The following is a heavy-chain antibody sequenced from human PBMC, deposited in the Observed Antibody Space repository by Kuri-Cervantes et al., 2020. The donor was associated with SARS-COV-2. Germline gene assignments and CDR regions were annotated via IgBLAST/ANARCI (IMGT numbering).Heavy chain of an antibody. Sequence: SETLSLTCTVSGGSISSYYWSWIRQPPGKGLEWIGYIYYSGSTNYNPSLKSRVTISVDTSKNQFSLKLSSVTAADTAVYYCARGGYYYDSSGYYMPGGEGYFDHWGRGALVTVSS. CDR3: ARGGYYYDSSGYYMPGGEGYFDH. CDR2: IYYSGST. CDR1: GGSISSYY. D-gene: IGHD3-22*01. V-gene: IGHV4-59*01. J-gene: IGHJ2*01.